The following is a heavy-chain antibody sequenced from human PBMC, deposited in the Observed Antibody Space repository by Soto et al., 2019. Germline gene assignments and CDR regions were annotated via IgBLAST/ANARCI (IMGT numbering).Heavy chain of an antibody. CDR1: GGSVSSGSYY. V-gene: IGHV4-61*01. Sequence: PSKTLSLTCTVSGGSVSSGSYYWSWIRQPPGKGLEWIGYIYYSGSTNYNPSLKSRVTISVDTSKNQFSLKLSSVTAADTAVYYREGKYYDSSGPDYCVQGTLVTVSS. CDR3: EGKYYDSSGPDY. CDR2: IYYSGST. J-gene: IGHJ4*02. D-gene: IGHD3-22*01.